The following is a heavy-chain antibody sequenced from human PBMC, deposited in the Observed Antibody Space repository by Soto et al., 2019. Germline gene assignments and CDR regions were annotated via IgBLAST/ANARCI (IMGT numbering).Heavy chain of an antibody. CDR2: INAHSGGT. V-gene: IGHV1-2*02. D-gene: IGHD6-6*01. J-gene: IGHJ5*02. Sequence: QVQLVQSGAAVQKPGASVTVSCKASGFSFTGYYIHWLRQAPGQGLEWMGWINAHSGGTEYAQKFQVRVTLTRHTSIATDYLTLTSLSSDDTALYYCAKYITRQLAYWLDPWGQGTQDTVSS. CDR1: GFSFTGYY. CDR3: AKYITRQLAYWLDP.